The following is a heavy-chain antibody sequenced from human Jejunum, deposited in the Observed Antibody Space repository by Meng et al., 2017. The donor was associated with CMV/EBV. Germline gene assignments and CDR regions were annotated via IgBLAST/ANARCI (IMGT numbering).Heavy chain of an antibody. CDR1: GESVASNRAA. Sequence: GESVASNRAAWSWIRQSPSRGLEWLGRTYFRSTWSNDYAISVKSRITINPDTSKNQFSLHLTSLTPEDTAVYYCVRSSTTGGFEPWGQGTLVTVSS. V-gene: IGHV6-1*01. D-gene: IGHD1-1*01. CDR3: VRSSTTGGFEP. J-gene: IGHJ5*02. CDR2: TYFRSTWSN.